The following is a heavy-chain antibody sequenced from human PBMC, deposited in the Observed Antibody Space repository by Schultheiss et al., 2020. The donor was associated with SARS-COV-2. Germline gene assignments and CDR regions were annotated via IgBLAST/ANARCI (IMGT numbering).Heavy chain of an antibody. Sequence: SVKVSCKASGGTFSSYAISWVRQAPGQGLEWMGRIIPILGIANYAQKFQGRVTITADKSTSTAYMELSSLRSEDTAVYYCARVAPDPSLDYYYGMDVWGQGTTVTVSS. J-gene: IGHJ6*02. CDR1: GGTFSSYA. CDR2: IIPILGIA. V-gene: IGHV1-69*04. CDR3: ARVAPDPSLDYYYGMDV.